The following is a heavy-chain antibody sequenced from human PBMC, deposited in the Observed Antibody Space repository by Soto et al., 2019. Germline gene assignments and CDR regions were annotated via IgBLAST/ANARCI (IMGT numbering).Heavy chain of an antibody. J-gene: IGHJ5*02. V-gene: IGHV3-7*05. CDR2: IKQDGSEK. Sequence: GGSLRLSCAASGFTFSSYWMSWVRQAPGKGLEWVANIKQDGSEKYYVDSVKGRFTISRDNAKNSLYLQMNSLRAEDTAVYYCARGRIAVAGNTPWFDPWGQGTLVTVSS. D-gene: IGHD6-19*01. CDR1: GFTFSSYW. CDR3: ARGRIAVAGNTPWFDP.